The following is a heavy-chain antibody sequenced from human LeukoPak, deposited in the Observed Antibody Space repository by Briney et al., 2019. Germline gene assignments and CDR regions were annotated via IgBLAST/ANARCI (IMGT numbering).Heavy chain of an antibody. CDR2: IIPIFGIA. V-gene: IGHV1-69*04. D-gene: IGHD2-2*01. CDR1: GGTFSSYA. Sequence: ASVKVSCKASGGTFSSYAISWVRQAPGQGLEWMGRIIPIFGIANYAQKFQGRVTITADKSTSTAYMELSSLRSEGTAVYYCARDWAADIVVVPAASHPFDYWGQGTLVTVSS. J-gene: IGHJ4*02. CDR3: ARDWAADIVVVPAASHPFDY.